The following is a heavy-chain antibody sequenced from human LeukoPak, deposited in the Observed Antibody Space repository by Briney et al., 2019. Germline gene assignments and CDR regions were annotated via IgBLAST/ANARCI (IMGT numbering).Heavy chain of an antibody. Sequence: SETLSLTCAVYGGSFSGYYWSWLRQPPGKGLEWIGEINHSGSTNYNPSLKSRVTISVDTSKNQFSLKLSSVTAADTAVYYCARAASGSGSYYINWFDPWGQGTLVTVSS. CDR2: INHSGST. V-gene: IGHV4-34*01. CDR3: ARAASGSGSYYINWFDP. CDR1: GGSFSGYY. J-gene: IGHJ5*02. D-gene: IGHD3-10*01.